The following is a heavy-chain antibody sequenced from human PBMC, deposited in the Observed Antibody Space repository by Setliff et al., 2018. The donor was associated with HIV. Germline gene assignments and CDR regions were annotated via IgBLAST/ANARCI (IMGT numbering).Heavy chain of an antibody. CDR3: AGSRGYFVKAD. V-gene: IGHV3-7*01. D-gene: IGHD3-22*01. J-gene: IGHJ4*02. Sequence: PGGSLRLSCAASGFTFSTYWMSWVRQAPGKGLEWVANINQDGREKYYVDSVKGRFTISRDNAKDLLYLQMNSLRGEDTAVYYCAGSRGYFVKADWGQGTLVT. CDR2: INQDGREK. CDR1: GFTFSTYW.